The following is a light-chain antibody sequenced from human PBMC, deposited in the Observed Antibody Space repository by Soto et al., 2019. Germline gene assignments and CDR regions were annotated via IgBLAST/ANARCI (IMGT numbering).Light chain of an antibody. Sequence: EIVLTQSPGTLSFSPGEKATLSCRASRSVSSNYLAWYQQKPGQAPRLLIYGASSRATGIPDRFSGSGSGTDFTLTVSGLEPEDFAVYYCQQYGTSPLTFGGGTKVDIK. CDR3: QQYGTSPLT. J-gene: IGKJ4*01. V-gene: IGKV3-20*01. CDR1: RSVSSNY. CDR2: GAS.